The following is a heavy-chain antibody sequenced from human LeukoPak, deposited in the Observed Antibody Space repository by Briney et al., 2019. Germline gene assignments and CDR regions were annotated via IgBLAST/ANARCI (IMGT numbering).Heavy chain of an antibody. CDR3: ARVADGDKYGGRDY. Sequence: QSGGSLRLSCAASGFTFGAYTMNWVRQAPGKGLEWVSRIINDGSSTTYADSVKGRFTISRDNAKDTLYLQMNSLRVEDTAVYYCARVADGDKYGGRDYWGQGALVIVSS. CDR2: IINDGSST. D-gene: IGHD5-24*01. V-gene: IGHV3-74*01. CDR1: GFTFGAYT. J-gene: IGHJ4*02.